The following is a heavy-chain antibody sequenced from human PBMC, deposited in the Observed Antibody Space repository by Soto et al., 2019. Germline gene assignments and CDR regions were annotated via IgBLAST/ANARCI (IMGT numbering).Heavy chain of an antibody. CDR2: ISGSGGST. V-gene: IGHV3-23*01. CDR3: DKESSYDYSGGSYRYSAPFDY. Sequence: GGSLRLSCAASGFTFSSYAMSWVRQAPGKGLEWVSAISGSGGSTYYADSVKGRFTISRDNSKNTLYLQMNSLRAEDTAVYYCDKESSYDYSGGSYRYSAPFDYCGQVTLVTVSS. CDR1: GFTFSSYA. D-gene: IGHD3-16*02. J-gene: IGHJ4*02.